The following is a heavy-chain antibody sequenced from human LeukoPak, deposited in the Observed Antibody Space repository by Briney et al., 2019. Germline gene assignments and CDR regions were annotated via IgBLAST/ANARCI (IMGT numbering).Heavy chain of an antibody. V-gene: IGHV3-48*01. D-gene: IGHD4-11*01. CDR2: ISSSSSTI. Sequence: GGSLRLSCAASGFTFSSYRMNWVRQAPGKGLEWVSYISSSSSTIYYADSVKGRFTISRDNAKNSLYLQMNSLRAEDTAVYYCARGNLWDYRRYYYYMDVWGKGTTVTVSS. J-gene: IGHJ6*03. CDR1: GFTFSSYR. CDR3: ARGNLWDYRRYYYYMDV.